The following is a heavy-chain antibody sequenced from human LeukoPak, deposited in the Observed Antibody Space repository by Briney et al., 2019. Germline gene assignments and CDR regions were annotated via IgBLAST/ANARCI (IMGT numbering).Heavy chain of an antibody. CDR2: IYRSGST. D-gene: IGHD6-13*01. CDR3: ARVAMISYSSSWYEY. CDR1: GYSISNGYY. Sequence: SETLSLTCTVAGYSISNGYYWGWIRQPPGRGLEWIGNIYRSGSTYYNPSLKSRVTISVDTSKNQFSLKLSSMTAADTAVYFCARVAMISYSSSWYEYWGQGTLVTVS. J-gene: IGHJ4*02. V-gene: IGHV4-38-2*02.